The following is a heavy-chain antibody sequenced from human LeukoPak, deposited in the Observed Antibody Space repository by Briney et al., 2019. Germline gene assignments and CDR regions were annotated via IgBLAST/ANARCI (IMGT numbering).Heavy chain of an antibody. CDR3: AGGRSHCSGGSCYPFFDY. D-gene: IGHD2-15*01. Sequence: PGGSLRLSCTASGFTFGDYAMSWFRQAPGKGLEWVANIKQDGSEKYYVDSVKGRFTISRDNAKNSLYLQMNSLRAEDTAVYYCAGGRSHCSGGSCYPFFDYWGQGTLVTVSS. V-gene: IGHV3-7*04. CDR2: IKQDGSEK. CDR1: GFTFGDYA. J-gene: IGHJ4*02.